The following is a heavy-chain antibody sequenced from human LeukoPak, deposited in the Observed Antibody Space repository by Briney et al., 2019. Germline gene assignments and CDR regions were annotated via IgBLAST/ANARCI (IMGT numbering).Heavy chain of an antibody. Sequence: GGSLRLSCAASGFTFTTYWMSWVRQLPGKGLEWVANINQDGTEKYYVDSVKGRFTISRDNAKNPLDLQMNSLRVEDTGIYYCVKVAKYYYGSETYYFFEHWGQGTPVTASS. V-gene: IGHV3-7*01. CDR1: GFTFTTYW. CDR2: INQDGTEK. D-gene: IGHD3-10*01. CDR3: VKVAKYYYGSETYYFFEH. J-gene: IGHJ4*02.